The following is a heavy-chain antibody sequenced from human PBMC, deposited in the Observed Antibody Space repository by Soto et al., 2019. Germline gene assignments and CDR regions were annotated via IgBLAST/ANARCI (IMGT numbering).Heavy chain of an antibody. Sequence: TLSLPCTVSGASLHLGGYYWAWIRQHPGKGLEWFGYIYYTGVTYYNPSLGSRVNISVDPSKNQFSMELTSVTAADTAVYHWAGDGSSTANCLDP. D-gene: IGHD2-2*01. CDR3: AGDGSSTANCLDP. CDR1: GASLHLGGYY. CDR2: IYYTGVT. V-gene: IGHV4-31*03. J-gene: IGHJ5*02.